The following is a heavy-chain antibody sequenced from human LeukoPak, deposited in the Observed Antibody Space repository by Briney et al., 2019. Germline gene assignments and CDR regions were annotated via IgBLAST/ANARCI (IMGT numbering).Heavy chain of an antibody. CDR3: ARDSSGGSGSYYNRYPGGY. D-gene: IGHD3-10*01. Sequence: GGSLRLSCAASGFTFSSYAMHWVRQAPGKGLEWMAVITYDGSNKYYADSVKGRFTISRDDSNNTLYLQMNSLRADDTAVYYCARDSSGGSGSYYNRYPGGYWGQGTLVTVSS. J-gene: IGHJ4*02. CDR2: ITYDGSNK. V-gene: IGHV3-30-3*01. CDR1: GFTFSSYA.